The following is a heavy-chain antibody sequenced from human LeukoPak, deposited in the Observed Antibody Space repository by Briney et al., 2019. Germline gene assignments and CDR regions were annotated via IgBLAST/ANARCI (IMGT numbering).Heavy chain of an antibody. V-gene: IGHV4-34*01. CDR2: INHSGST. J-gene: IGHJ3*02. Sequence: SETLSLTCAVYGGSFSGYYWSWIRQPPGKGLEWIGGINHSGSTNYNPSLKSRVTISVDTSKNQFSLKLSSVTAADTAVYYCARAVVVTASDAFDIWGQGTMVTVSS. CDR3: ARAVVVTASDAFDI. D-gene: IGHD2-21*02. CDR1: GGSFSGYY.